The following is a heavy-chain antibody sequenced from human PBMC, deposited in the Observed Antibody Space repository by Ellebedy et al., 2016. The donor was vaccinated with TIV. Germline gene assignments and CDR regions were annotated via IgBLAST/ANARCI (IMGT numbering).Heavy chain of an antibody. CDR3: ARIIVGPRVFDY. Sequence: GGSLRLXXAASGFTFSSYSMNWVRQAPGKGLEWVSSISSSSSYIYYADSVKGRFTISRDNAKNSLYLQMNSLRAEDTAVYYCARIIVGPRVFDYWGQGTLVTVSS. V-gene: IGHV3-21*01. CDR2: ISSSSSYI. D-gene: IGHD1-26*01. J-gene: IGHJ4*02. CDR1: GFTFSSYS.